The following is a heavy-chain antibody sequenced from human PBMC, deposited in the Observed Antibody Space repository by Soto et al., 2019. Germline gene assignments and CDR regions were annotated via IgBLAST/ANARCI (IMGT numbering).Heavy chain of an antibody. D-gene: IGHD2-2*01. CDR1: GYTFTSYY. CDR2: INPSGGST. Sequence: QVQLVQSGAEVKKPGASVKGSCKASGYTFTSYYMHWVRQAPGQGLEWMGIINPSGGSTSYAQKFKGRVTMTRDTSTSTVYMELSSLRSEDTAVYYCARDRVVPAAMTAFDLWGQGTMVTVSS. J-gene: IGHJ3*01. CDR3: ARDRVVPAAMTAFDL. V-gene: IGHV1-46*03.